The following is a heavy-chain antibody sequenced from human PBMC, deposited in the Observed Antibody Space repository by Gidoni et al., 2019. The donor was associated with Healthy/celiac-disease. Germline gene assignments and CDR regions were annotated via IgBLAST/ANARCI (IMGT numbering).Heavy chain of an antibody. Sequence: EVQLVESGGGLVQPGGSLRLSCAASGLPVSSNYMSWVRQAPGKGLEWVSVIYSGGSTYYADSVKGRFTISRDNSKNTLYLQMNSLRAEDTAVYYCARVRAAKQYYFDYWGQGTLVTVSS. CDR3: ARVRAAKQYYFDY. CDR2: IYSGGST. J-gene: IGHJ4*02. CDR1: GLPVSSNY. V-gene: IGHV3-66*01. D-gene: IGHD2-15*01.